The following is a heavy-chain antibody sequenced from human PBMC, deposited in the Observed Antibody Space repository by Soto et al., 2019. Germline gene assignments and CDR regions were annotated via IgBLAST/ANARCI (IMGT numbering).Heavy chain of an antibody. CDR2: INPNSGGT. V-gene: IGHV1-2*04. J-gene: IGHJ4*02. Sequence: ASVKVSCKASGYTFTGYYMHWVRQDPGQGLEWMGWINPNSGGTNYAQKFQGWVTMTRDTSISTAYMELSRLRSDDTAVYYCARGFTTGTTADFDYWGQGTLVTVSS. D-gene: IGHD1-1*01. CDR3: ARGFTTGTTADFDY. CDR1: GYTFTGYY.